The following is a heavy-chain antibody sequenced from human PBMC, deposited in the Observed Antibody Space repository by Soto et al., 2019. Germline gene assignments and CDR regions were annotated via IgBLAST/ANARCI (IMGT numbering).Heavy chain of an antibody. J-gene: IGHJ4*02. CDR1: GGSISSYY. CDR3: AGWKTAVLEYYFDY. Sequence: SETLSLTCTVSGGSISSYYWSWIRQPPGKGLEWIGYIYYSGSADYNPSLKSRVTISVDTSKNQVSLKLSSVTAADTAVYYCAGWKTAVLEYYFDYWGQGTLVTVSS. CDR2: IYYSGSA. V-gene: IGHV4-59*08. D-gene: IGHD6-13*01.